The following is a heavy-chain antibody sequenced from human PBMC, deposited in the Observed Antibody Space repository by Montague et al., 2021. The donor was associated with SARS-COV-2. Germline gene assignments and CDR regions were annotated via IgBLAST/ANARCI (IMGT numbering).Heavy chain of an antibody. CDR1: GGSISSYY. Sequence: SETLSLTCTVSGGSISSYYWSWIRQPPGKGLEWIGYMYYSGSTNYNPSLKSRVTLSVDTSKNQFSLKLSSVTAAATAVYYCARDFDYWGQGILVTVSS. J-gene: IGHJ4*02. CDR2: MYYSGST. CDR3: ARDFDY. V-gene: IGHV4-59*13.